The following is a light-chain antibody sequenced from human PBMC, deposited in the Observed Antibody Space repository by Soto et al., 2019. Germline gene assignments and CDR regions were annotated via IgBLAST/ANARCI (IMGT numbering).Light chain of an antibody. J-gene: IGLJ3*02. Sequence: QSALTQPPSASGSPGQSVTISCTGTSSDVGGYNYVSWYQQYPGRAPKLMMYEVTKRPSGVADRFSGSKSGNTASLTVSGLQAADEADYYSSSSAASNNFYIVFGGGTKLTVL. CDR2: EVT. V-gene: IGLV2-8*01. CDR3: SSSAASNNFYIV. CDR1: SSDVGGYNY.